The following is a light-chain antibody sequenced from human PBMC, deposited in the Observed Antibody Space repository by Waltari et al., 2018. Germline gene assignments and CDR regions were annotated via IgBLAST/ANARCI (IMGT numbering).Light chain of an antibody. Sequence: QSALTQPASVSGSPGQSIAISCTGTSSDVGGYNSVSWYQQPPGKVPKLVVYDVSNRPSGVSIRFPGSKSGNTASLTISGLQADDEADYYCSSFTRATTLIFGGGTKLTVL. CDR3: SSFTRATTLI. CDR2: DVS. CDR1: SSDVGGYNS. V-gene: IGLV2-14*03. J-gene: IGLJ2*01.